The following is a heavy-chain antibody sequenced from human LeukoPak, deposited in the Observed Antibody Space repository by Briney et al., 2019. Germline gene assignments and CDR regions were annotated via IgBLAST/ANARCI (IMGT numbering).Heavy chain of an antibody. Sequence: GGSLRLSCAASGFTFSGYGMHWVRQAPGKGLEWVAVISYDGSNKYYADSVKGRFTISRDNSKNTLYLQMNSLRAEDTAVYYCAKSALWFGELLLGTFFDYWGQGTLVTVSS. CDR2: ISYDGSNK. V-gene: IGHV3-30*18. CDR1: GFTFSGYG. D-gene: IGHD3-10*01. J-gene: IGHJ4*02. CDR3: AKSALWFGELLLGTFFDY.